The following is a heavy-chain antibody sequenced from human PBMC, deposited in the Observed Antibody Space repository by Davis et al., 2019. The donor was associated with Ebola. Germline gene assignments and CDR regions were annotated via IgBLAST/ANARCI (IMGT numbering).Heavy chain of an antibody. J-gene: IGHJ4*02. CDR3: ARDFDRVRE. V-gene: IGHV3-74*01. CDR1: GFTFANFW. D-gene: IGHD3-22*01. CDR2: INGDGSAT. Sequence: HTGGPLRLSCAASGFTFANFWMSWVRQAPGKGLVWVSRINGDGSATGYADSVKGRFTISRDNAKNTLYLQMNSLQVEDTAIYYCARDFDRVREWGQGTLVTVSS.